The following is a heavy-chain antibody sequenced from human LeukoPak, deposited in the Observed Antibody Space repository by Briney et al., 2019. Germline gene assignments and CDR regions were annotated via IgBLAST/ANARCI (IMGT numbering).Heavy chain of an antibody. CDR3: ARRGGIRHSCYDY. J-gene: IGHJ4*02. D-gene: IGHD2-15*01. CDR2: INHSGST. Sequence: PSETLSLTCAVYGGSFSGYYWSWIRQPPGKGLEWIGEINHSGSTNYNPSLRSRVTISVDTSKDQFSLKLSSVTAADTAVYYCARRGGIRHSCYDYWGQGTLVTVSS. V-gene: IGHV4-34*01. CDR1: GGSFSGYY.